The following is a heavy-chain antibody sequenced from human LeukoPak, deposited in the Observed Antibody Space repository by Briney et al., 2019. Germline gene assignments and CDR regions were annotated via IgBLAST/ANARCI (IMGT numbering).Heavy chain of an antibody. CDR2: IHSSGGT. D-gene: IGHD1-26*01. Sequence: GGSLRLSCAASGFTGSNNYMSWVRQAPGKGLEWVSAIHSSGGTYYADSVKGRFTISRDTSKNTLYLQMTGLRAEDTAVYYCARERGRGRDSPWFDYWGQGTLVIVSS. V-gene: IGHV3-53*01. CDR3: ARERGRGRDSPWFDY. CDR1: GFTGSNNY. J-gene: IGHJ4*02.